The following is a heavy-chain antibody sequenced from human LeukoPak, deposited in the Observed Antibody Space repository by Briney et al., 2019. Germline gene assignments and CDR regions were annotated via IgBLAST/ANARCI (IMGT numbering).Heavy chain of an antibody. CDR3: ARGGIVVVPADTSNWFDP. CDR2: INPNSGGT. D-gene: IGHD2-2*01. Sequence: GASVKVSCKASGYTFTGYYMHWVQQAPGQGLEWMGWINPNSGGTNYAQKFQGWVTMTRDTSISTAYMELSRLRSDDTAVYYCARGGIVVVPADTSNWFDPWGQGTLVTVSS. CDR1: GYTFTGYY. J-gene: IGHJ5*02. V-gene: IGHV1-2*04.